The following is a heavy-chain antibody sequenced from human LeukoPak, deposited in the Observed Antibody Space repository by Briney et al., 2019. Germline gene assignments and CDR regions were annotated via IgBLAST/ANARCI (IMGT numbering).Heavy chain of an antibody. D-gene: IGHD3-22*01. V-gene: IGHV4-59*01. J-gene: IGHJ5*02. CDR2: IYYSGST. CDR3: ARDYYDSSGYYGWFDP. CDR1: GGSISSYY. Sequence: KPSETLSLTCTVSGGSISSYYWSWIRQPPGKGLEWIGYIYYSGSTNYNPSLKSRVTISVDTSKNQFSLKLSSVTAADTAVYYCARDYYDSSGYYGWFDPWGQGTLVTVSS.